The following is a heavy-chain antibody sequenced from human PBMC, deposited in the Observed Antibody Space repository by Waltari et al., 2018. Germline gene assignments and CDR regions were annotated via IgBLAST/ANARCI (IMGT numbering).Heavy chain of an antibody. CDR3: ARVRGYCSGGSCYPHRYFDL. Sequence: QEQLQESGPGLVKPSQTLSLTCPVSGGSISSGGYYWSWIRQHPGKGLEWIGYIYYSGSTYYNPSLKSRVTISVDTSKNQFSLKLSSVTAADTAVYYCARVRGYCSGGSCYPHRYFDLWGRGTLVTVSS. V-gene: IGHV4-31*03. D-gene: IGHD2-15*01. J-gene: IGHJ2*01. CDR1: GGSISSGGYY. CDR2: IYYSGST.